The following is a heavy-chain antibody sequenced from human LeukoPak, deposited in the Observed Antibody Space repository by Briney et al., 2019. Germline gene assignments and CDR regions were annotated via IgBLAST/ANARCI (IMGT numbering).Heavy chain of an antibody. CDR1: GGSFSGYY. Sequence: SETLSLTCAVYGGSFSGYYWSWIRQPPGKGLEWIGEINHSGRTNYNPSLKSRVTISVDTSKNQFSLKLSSVTAAGTAVYYCARGRKRMDVWGKGTTVTVSS. CDR3: ARGRKRMDV. V-gene: IGHV4-34*01. CDR2: INHSGRT. J-gene: IGHJ6*04.